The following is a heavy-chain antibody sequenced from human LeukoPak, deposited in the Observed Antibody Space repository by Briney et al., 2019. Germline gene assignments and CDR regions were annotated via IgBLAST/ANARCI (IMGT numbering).Heavy chain of an antibody. CDR2: IWHDGRNK. CDR3: AKGSGYRYGYSYDY. CDR1: GFTFSNAW. Sequence: GGSLRLSCAASGFTFSNAWMSWVRQAPGKGLEWVAVIWHDGRNKYYGDSVKGRFSISRDNSKNSLYLQMDSLRAEDTAVYYCAKGSGYRYGYSYDYWGQGTQVTVSS. D-gene: IGHD5-18*01. V-gene: IGHV3-33*06. J-gene: IGHJ4*02.